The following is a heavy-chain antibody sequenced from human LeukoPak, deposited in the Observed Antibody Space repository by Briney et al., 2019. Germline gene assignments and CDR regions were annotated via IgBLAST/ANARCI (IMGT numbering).Heavy chain of an antibody. J-gene: IGHJ4*02. D-gene: IGHD2-2*01. V-gene: IGHV3-33*01. Sequence: GRSLRLSCAASGFTFSSYGMHWVRQAPGKGLEWVAVIWYDGSNKYYADSVKGRFTISRDNSKNTLYLQMNSLRAEDTAVYYCARDSMVVVVPAAIDYWGQGTLVTVSS. CDR2: IWYDGSNK. CDR1: GFTFSSYG. CDR3: ARDSMVVVVPAAIDY.